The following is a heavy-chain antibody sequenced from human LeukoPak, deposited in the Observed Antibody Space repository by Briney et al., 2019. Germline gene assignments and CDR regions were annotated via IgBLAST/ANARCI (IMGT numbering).Heavy chain of an antibody. V-gene: IGHV3-7*01. CDR3: ARDREYSGATDYYYGMDV. CDR1: GFTFSSYW. CDR2: IKQDGSEK. D-gene: IGHD2/OR15-2a*01. Sequence: GGSLRLSCAASGFTFSSYWMSWVRQAPGKGLEWVANIKQDGSEKYYVDSVKGRFTISRDNAKNSLYLQMNSLRAEDTAVYYCARDREYSGATDYYYGMDVWGQGTTVTVSS. J-gene: IGHJ6*02.